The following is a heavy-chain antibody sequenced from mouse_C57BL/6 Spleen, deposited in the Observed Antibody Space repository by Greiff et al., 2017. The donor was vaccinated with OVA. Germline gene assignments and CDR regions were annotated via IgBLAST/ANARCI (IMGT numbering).Heavy chain of an antibody. V-gene: IGHV1-81*01. CDR3: ARCGSKEAMDY. CDR2: IYPRSGNT. Sequence: VKLQESGAELARPGASVKLSCKASGYTFTSYGISWVKQRTGQGLEWIGEIYPRSGNTYYNEKFKGKATLTADKSSSTAYMELRSLTSEDSAVYFCARCGSKEAMDYWGQGTSVTVSS. D-gene: IGHD1-1*01. J-gene: IGHJ4*01. CDR1: GYTFTSYG.